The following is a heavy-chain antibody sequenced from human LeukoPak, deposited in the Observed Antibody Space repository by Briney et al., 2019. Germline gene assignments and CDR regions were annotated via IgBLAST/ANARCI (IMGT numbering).Heavy chain of an antibody. CDR2: INHSGST. D-gene: IGHD6-19*01. V-gene: IGHV4-39*07. J-gene: IGHJ4*02. CDR1: GGSISSSSYY. CDR3: ARSSSARWKKFDY. Sequence: SETLSLTCTVSGGSISSSSYYWSWIRQPPGKGLEWIGEINHSGSTNYNPSLKSRVTISVDTSKNQFSLKLSSVTAADTAVYYCARSSSARWKKFDYWGQGTLVTVSS.